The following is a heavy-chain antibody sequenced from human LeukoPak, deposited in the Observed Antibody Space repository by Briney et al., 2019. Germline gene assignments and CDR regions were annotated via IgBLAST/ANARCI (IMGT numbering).Heavy chain of an antibody. CDR1: GGSISSGGYY. CDR2: IYYSGST. J-gene: IGHJ4*02. V-gene: IGHV4-31*03. Sequence: KSSETLSLTCTVSGGSISSGGYYWSWIRQHPGKGLEWIGYIYYSGSTYYNPSLKSRVTISVDTSKNQFSLKLSSVTAADTAVYYCARTEGGWYSFDYWGQGTLVTVSS. CDR3: ARTEGGWYSFDY. D-gene: IGHD6-19*01.